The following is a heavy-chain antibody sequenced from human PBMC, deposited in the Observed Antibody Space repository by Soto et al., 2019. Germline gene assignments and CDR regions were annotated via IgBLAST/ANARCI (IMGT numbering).Heavy chain of an antibody. CDR2: IIPFFDTA. CDR3: ARHDCISSSCYYYYYYVMDV. Sequence: QVQLVQSGAEVKKPGSSVKVSCKASGDTFSSYAISWVRQAPGQGLEWMGGIIPFFDTANYAQQFQGRVTSTAAESTSTAYMELSSLRYEDTAVYYCARHDCISSSCYYYYYYVMDVWGQGTTVTVSS. CDR1: GDTFSSYA. V-gene: IGHV1-69*12. J-gene: IGHJ6*02. D-gene: IGHD2-2*01.